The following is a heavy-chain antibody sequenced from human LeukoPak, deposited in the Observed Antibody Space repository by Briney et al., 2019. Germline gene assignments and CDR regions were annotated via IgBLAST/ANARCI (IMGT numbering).Heavy chain of an antibody. Sequence: SQTLSLTCAVSGGSISSGGYSWSWIRQPPGKGLEWIGYIYHSGSTYYNPSLKSRVTISVDRSKNQFSLKLSSVTAADTAVYYCARGYSSSWYVDYWGQGTLVTVSS. CDR2: IYHSGST. CDR1: GGSISSGGYS. J-gene: IGHJ4*02. CDR3: ARGYSSSWYVDY. D-gene: IGHD6-13*01. V-gene: IGHV4-30-2*01.